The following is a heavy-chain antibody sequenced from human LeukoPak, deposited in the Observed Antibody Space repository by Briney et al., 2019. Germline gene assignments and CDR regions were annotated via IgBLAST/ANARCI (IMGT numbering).Heavy chain of an antibody. CDR1: GGTFSSYA. CDR2: IIPIFGTA. D-gene: IGHD2-2*01. Sequence: PVASVKVSCKASGGTFSSYAISWVRQAPGQGLEWMGGIIPIFGTANHAQKFQGRVTITADESTSTAYMELSSLRSEDTAVYYCARHYCSSTSCYQNWFDPWGQGTLVTVSS. CDR3: ARHYCSSTSCYQNWFDP. V-gene: IGHV1-69*13. J-gene: IGHJ5*02.